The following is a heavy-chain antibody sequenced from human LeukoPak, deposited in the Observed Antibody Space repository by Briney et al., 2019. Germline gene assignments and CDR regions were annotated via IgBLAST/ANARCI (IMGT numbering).Heavy chain of an antibody. J-gene: IGHJ4*02. Sequence: GGSLRLSCAASGFTFSSYSMNWVRQAPGKGLEWVSSISSSSSYIYYADSVKGRFTISRDNAKNSLYLQVNSLRAEDTAVYYCARDMISLITMVRGVIIDYWGQGTLVTVSS. D-gene: IGHD3-10*01. CDR1: GFTFSSYS. CDR2: ISSSSSYI. V-gene: IGHV3-21*01. CDR3: ARDMISLITMVRGVIIDY.